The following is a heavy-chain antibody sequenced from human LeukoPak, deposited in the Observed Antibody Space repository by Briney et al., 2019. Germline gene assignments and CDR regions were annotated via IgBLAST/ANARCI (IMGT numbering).Heavy chain of an antibody. D-gene: IGHD1-26*01. V-gene: IGHV1-2*02. Sequence: ASVKVSCKAPGYTLSKLSIHWVRQAPGQGLEWMGWINPNSGGTNYAQKFQGRVTMTRDTSISTAYMELSRLRSDDTAVYYCARLGVLRGGSYSDAFDIWGQGTMVTVSS. J-gene: IGHJ3*02. CDR1: GYTLSKLS. CDR3: ARLGVLRGGSYSDAFDI. CDR2: INPNSGGT.